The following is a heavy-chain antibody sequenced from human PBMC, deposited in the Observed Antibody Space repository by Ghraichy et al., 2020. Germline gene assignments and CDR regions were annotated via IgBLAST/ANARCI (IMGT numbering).Heavy chain of an antibody. V-gene: IGHV3-30*18. Sequence: GGSLRLSCAASGFTFSTYDMHWVRQAPGKGLEWVALISYDGGNTYYADSVKGRLTISRENSKNMLYLQMNSLRAEDTAVYYCAKDRISQVLHFYMDVWGKGTTVTVSS. CDR2: ISYDGGNT. CDR3: AKDRISQVLHFYMDV. J-gene: IGHJ6*03. D-gene: IGHD2-15*01. CDR1: GFTFSTYD.